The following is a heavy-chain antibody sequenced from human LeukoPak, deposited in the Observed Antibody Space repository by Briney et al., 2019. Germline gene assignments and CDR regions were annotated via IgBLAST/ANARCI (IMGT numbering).Heavy chain of an antibody. V-gene: IGHV1-46*01. Sequence: APVKVSCKASGYTFTNYYIHWVRQAPGQGLEWMGIINPSGGTTSYVQKFQGRLTMTRDTSTSTVYMELSSLRSEDTAVYYCARALSRLSYYNPSFDFWGQGTLVTVSS. CDR2: INPSGGTT. D-gene: IGHD3-10*01. CDR1: GYTFTNYY. CDR3: ARALSRLSYYNPSFDF. J-gene: IGHJ4*02.